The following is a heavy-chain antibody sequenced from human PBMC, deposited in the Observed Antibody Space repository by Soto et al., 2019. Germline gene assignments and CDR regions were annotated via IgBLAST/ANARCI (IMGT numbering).Heavy chain of an antibody. J-gene: IGHJ4*02. CDR2: INPNSGGT. V-gene: IGHV1-2*02. CDR1: GYTFTGYY. CDR3: ARSIAARPFRSYYFDY. D-gene: IGHD6-6*01. Sequence: ASVKVSCKASGYTFTGYYMHWVRQAPGQGLEWMGWINPNSGGTNYAQKFQGRVTMTRDTSISTAYMELSRLRSDDTAVYYCARSIAARPFRSYYFDYWGQGTLVTVSS.